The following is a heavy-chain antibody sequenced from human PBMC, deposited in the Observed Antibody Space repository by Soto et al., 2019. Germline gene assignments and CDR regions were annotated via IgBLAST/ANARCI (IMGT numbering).Heavy chain of an antibody. CDR1: GGSISSGGYC. J-gene: IGHJ4*02. CDR3: AREVQLVRLRSFDY. Sequence: SETLSLTCTVSGGSISSGGYCWSWIRQHPGKGLEWIGYIYYSGSTYYNPSLKSRVTISVDTSKNQFSLKLSSVTAADTAVYYCAREVQLVRLRSFDYWGQGTLVTVSS. V-gene: IGHV4-31*03. D-gene: IGHD6-6*01. CDR2: IYYSGST.